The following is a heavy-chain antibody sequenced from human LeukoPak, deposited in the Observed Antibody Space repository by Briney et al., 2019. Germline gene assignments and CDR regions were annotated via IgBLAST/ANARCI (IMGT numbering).Heavy chain of an antibody. J-gene: IGHJ4*02. CDR3: ARGGGTGDIPPFDY. CDR1: GDSVSSNSAA. D-gene: IGHD7-27*01. V-gene: IGHV6-1*01. Sequence: SQTLSLSCAISGDSVSSNSAAWNWIRQSPSRGLEWLGRTYYRSKWYNDYAVSVKSRITINPDTSKNQFSLQLNSVTPEDTAVYYCARGGGTGDIPPFDYWGQGTLVTVSS. CDR2: TYYRSKWYN.